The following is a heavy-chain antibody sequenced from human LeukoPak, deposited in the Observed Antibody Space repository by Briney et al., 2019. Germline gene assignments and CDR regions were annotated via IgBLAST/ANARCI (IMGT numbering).Heavy chain of an antibody. Sequence: SQTLSLTCAVSGGSISSGGYSWSWIRQPPGKGLEWIGYIYHSGSTYYNPSLKSRVTISVDRSKNQFSLKLSSVTAADTAVYYCARGTTDYMDVWGKGTTVTVSS. J-gene: IGHJ6*03. V-gene: IGHV4-30-2*01. CDR3: ARGTTDYMDV. D-gene: IGHD1-1*01. CDR1: GGSISSGGYS. CDR2: IYHSGST.